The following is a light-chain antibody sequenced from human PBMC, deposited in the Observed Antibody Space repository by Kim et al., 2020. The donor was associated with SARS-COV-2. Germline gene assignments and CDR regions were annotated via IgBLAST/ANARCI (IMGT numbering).Light chain of an antibody. CDR3: NSRDSSGNHYV. V-gene: IGLV3-19*01. Sequence: SYELTQDPAVSVALGQTVRITCQGDSLRRYYASWYQQKPGQAPVLVIYGKNNRPSGIPDRFSGSSSGNTASLTITGAQAEDEADYYCNSRDSSGNHYVFGTGTKVTVL. CDR2: GKN. J-gene: IGLJ1*01. CDR1: SLRRYY.